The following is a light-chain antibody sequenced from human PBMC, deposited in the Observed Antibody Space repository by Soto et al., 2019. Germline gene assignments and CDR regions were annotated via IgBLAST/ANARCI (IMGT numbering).Light chain of an antibody. CDR2: AES. CDR1: QSISSY. V-gene: IGKV1-39*01. Sequence: DIQMTQSPSSLSASVGDRVTITCRSSQSISSYLNWYQQKPGKAPKLLIYAESSLQSGVRSRFRGSGSGTDFTLTISSRQPEDVATYYCQQSYSSLPTFGQGTKVEIK. CDR3: QQSYSSLPT. J-gene: IGKJ1*01.